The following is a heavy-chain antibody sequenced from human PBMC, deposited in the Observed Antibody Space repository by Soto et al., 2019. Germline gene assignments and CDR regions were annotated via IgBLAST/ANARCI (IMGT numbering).Heavy chain of an antibody. D-gene: IGHD2-8*01. V-gene: IGHV1-69*01. CDR2: IIPIFGTA. CDR1: GGTFSSYA. Sequence: QVQLVQSGAEVKKPGSSVKVSCKASGGTFSSYAISWVRQAPGQGLEWMGGIIPIFGTANYAQKFQGRVTITADESTSTAYMELSSLRSEDTAVYYCARDRRSYCTNGVCYRRDFDYWGQVTLVTVSS. J-gene: IGHJ4*02. CDR3: ARDRRSYCTNGVCYRRDFDY.